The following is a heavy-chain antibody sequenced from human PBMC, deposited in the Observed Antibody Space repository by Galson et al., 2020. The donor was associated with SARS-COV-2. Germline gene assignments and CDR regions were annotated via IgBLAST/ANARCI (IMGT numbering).Heavy chain of an antibody. CDR1: GGPTSTSAYY. D-gene: IGHD6-19*01. CDR2: VYYSGIT. V-gene: IGHV4-39*01. J-gene: IGHJ5*02. CDR3: PRGDYYRGWSFDP. Sequence: SEPLSLTCTASGGPTSTSAYYWTSIRQPTGKGLEWIGGVYYSGITHYTPSLKSRVTITVDTAKNQFSLNLSSVTAAGAAVYYCPRGDYYRGWSFDPWGQGTLGSISS.